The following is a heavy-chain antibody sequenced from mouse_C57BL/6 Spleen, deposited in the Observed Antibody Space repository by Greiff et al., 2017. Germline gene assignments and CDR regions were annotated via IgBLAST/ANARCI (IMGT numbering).Heavy chain of an antibody. V-gene: IGHV1-52*01. CDR2: IDPSDSET. J-gene: IGHJ3*01. D-gene: IGHD2-4*01. CDR3: ARGGGLRRGFAY. Sequence: QVHVKQPGAELVRPGSSVKLSCKASGYTFTSYWMHWVKQRPIQGLEWIGNIDPSDSETHYNQKFKDKATLTVDKSSSTAYMQLSSLTSEDSAVYYCARGGGLRRGFAYWGQGTLVTVSA. CDR1: GYTFTSYW.